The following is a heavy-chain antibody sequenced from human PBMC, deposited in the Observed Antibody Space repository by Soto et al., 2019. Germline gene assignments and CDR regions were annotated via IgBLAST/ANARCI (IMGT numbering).Heavy chain of an antibody. V-gene: IGHV4-30-2*01. J-gene: IGHJ4*02. CDR2: IYHSGST. Sequence: SETLSLTCAVSGGSISSGGYSWSWIRQPPGKGLEWIGYIYHSGSTYYNPSLKSRVTISVDNAKNSVDLQMNSLRDEDTAVYYCARSYYHDSSAYYYDYWGQGALVTVSS. CDR1: GGSISSGGYS. D-gene: IGHD3-22*01. CDR3: ARSYYHDSSAYYYDY.